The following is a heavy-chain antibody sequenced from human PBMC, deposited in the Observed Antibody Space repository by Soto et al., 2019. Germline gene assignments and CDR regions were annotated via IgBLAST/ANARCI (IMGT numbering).Heavy chain of an antibody. CDR3: ARDSCSGGSCYPSNYYYYGMDV. V-gene: IGHV1-2*04. CDR1: GYTFTGYY. J-gene: IGHJ6*02. D-gene: IGHD2-15*01. CDR2: INPNSGGT. Sequence: ASGKVSCKASGYTFTGYYMHWVRQAPGQGLEWMGWINPNSGGTNYAQKFQGWVTMTRDTSISTAYMELSRLRSDDTAVYYCARDSCSGGSCYPSNYYYYGMDVWGQGTTVTVSS.